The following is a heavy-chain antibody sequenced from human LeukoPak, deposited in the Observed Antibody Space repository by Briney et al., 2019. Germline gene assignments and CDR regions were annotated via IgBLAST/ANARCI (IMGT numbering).Heavy chain of an antibody. CDR3: AKGAYYYDSSGYYLA. CDR2: ISGSGGST. D-gene: IGHD3-22*01. J-gene: IGHJ5*02. Sequence: GGSLRLSCAASGFMFSSNWMSWVRQAPGKGLERVSAISGSGGSTYYADSVKGRFTISRDNSKNTLYPQMNSLRVEDTAVYYCAKGAYYYDSSGYYLAWGQGTLVTVSS. CDR1: GFMFSSNW. V-gene: IGHV3-23*01.